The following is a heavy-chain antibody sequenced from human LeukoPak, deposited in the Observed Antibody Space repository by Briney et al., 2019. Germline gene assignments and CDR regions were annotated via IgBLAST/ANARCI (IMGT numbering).Heavy chain of an antibody. CDR2: INHSGST. Sequence: SETLSFTGAVYGGSFSGYYWSWIRQPPGKGLEWIGEINHSGSTNYNPSLKSRVTISVDTSKNQFSLKLSSVTAADTAVYYCARHDIYSYPFDYWGQGTLVTVSS. CDR1: GGSFSGYY. CDR3: ARHDIYSYPFDY. D-gene: IGHD1-1*01. J-gene: IGHJ4*02. V-gene: IGHV4-34*01.